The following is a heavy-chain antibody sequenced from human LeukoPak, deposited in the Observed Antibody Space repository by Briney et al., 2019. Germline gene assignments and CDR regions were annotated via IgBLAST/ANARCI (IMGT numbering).Heavy chain of an antibody. CDR2: IYTSGST. Sequence: SETLSLTCTVSGGSISSGSYYWSWIRQPAGKGLEWIGRIYTSGSTNYNPSLKSRVTISVDTSKNQFSLKLSSVTAADAAVYYCARDNVAVAGFDYWGQGTLVTVSS. CDR3: ARDNVAVAGFDY. CDR1: GGSISSGSYY. V-gene: IGHV4-61*02. D-gene: IGHD6-19*01. J-gene: IGHJ4*02.